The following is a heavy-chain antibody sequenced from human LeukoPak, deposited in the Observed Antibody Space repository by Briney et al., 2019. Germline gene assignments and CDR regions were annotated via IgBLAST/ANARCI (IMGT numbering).Heavy chain of an antibody. Sequence: GGSLRLPCAASGFTFSDYYMSWIRQAPGKGLEWVSSLSGSGGNTYYAESVKRRFTISRDNSKNTLYLQMSSLRAEDTAVYYCAKMKGITMVRGTFDYWGQGTLVTVSS. V-gene: IGHV3-23*01. CDR1: GFTFSDYY. CDR2: LSGSGGNT. D-gene: IGHD3-10*01. CDR3: AKMKGITMVRGTFDY. J-gene: IGHJ4*02.